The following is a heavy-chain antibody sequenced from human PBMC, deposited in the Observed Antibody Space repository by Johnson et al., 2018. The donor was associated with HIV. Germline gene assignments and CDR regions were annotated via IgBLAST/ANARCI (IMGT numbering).Heavy chain of an antibody. V-gene: IGHV3-48*01. Sequence: VQLVESGGGLVQPGGSLRLSCAASGFSLSVYAMTWVRQAPGKGLEWVSYISTSGATIYYADSVKGRFTISRENAKNSLYLQMNSLRAGDTAVYYCARTDDGDWNDAYDAFDIWGQGTMVTVSS. CDR1: GFSLSVYA. D-gene: IGHD1-1*01. CDR2: ISTSGATI. CDR3: ARTDDGDWNDAYDAFDI. J-gene: IGHJ3*02.